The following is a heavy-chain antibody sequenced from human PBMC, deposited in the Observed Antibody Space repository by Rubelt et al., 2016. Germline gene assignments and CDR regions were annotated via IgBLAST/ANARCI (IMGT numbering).Heavy chain of an antibody. Sequence: QVQLQQWGAGLLKPSETLSLTCAVYGGSFSGYYWSWIRQPPGKGLEWIGEINHSGSTNYNPSLKSRVTISVDTAKNQFSLKLSSVTAADTAVYYCARGLARTGRYNWFDPWGQGTLVTVSS. CDR3: ARGLARTGRYNWFDP. CDR2: INHSGST. V-gene: IGHV4-34*01. D-gene: IGHD1-14*01. CDR1: GGSFSGYY. J-gene: IGHJ5*02.